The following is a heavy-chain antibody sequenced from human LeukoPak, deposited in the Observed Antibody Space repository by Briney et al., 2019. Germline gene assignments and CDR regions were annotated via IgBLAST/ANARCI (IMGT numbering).Heavy chain of an antibody. CDR2: INQRGSAV. J-gene: IGHJ4*02. D-gene: IGHD1-26*01. CDR3: ARGNVPVEGYSDYFDF. V-gene: IGHV3-7*01. CDR1: GFTFSAWY. Sequence: PGGSLRLSCAASGFTFSAWYMIWARQAPGKGLEWVANINQRGSAVYYADSVKGRFTIPRDNAQNSLYLQMDSLRAEDTAVYYCARGNVPVEGYSDYFDFWGQGTLVTVSA.